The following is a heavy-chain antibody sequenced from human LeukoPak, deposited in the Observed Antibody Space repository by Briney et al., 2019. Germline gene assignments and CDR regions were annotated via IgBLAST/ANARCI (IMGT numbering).Heavy chain of an antibody. Sequence: SVKVSCKASGGTFSSYAISWVRQAPGQGLEWMGRIIPILGIANYAQKFQGRVTITADKSTSTAYMELSSLRSEDTAVYYCARDRTIYYGMDVWGQGTTVTVSS. CDR1: GGTFSSYA. D-gene: IGHD1-1*01. CDR3: ARDRTIYYGMDV. J-gene: IGHJ6*02. V-gene: IGHV1-69*04. CDR2: IIPILGIA.